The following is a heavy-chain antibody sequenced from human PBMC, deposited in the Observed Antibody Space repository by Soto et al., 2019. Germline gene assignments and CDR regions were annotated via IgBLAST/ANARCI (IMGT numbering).Heavy chain of an antibody. CDR3: ARGYSSGWYPTLRFDP. D-gene: IGHD6-19*01. V-gene: IGHV4-59*01. Sequence: SETLSLTCTVSGGSISSYYWSWIRQPPGKGLEWIGYIYYSGSTNYNPSLKSRVTISVDTSKNQFSLKLSSVTAADTAVYYCARGYSSGWYPTLRFDPWGQGTLVTVSS. CDR2: IYYSGST. J-gene: IGHJ5*02. CDR1: GGSISSYY.